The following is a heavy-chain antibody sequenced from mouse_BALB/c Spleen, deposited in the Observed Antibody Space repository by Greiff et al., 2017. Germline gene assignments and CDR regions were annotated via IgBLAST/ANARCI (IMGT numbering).Heavy chain of an antibody. J-gene: IGHJ1*01. Sequence: QVQLKESGAELVRPGSSVKISCKASGYAFSSYWMNWVKQRPGQGLEWIGQIYPGDGDTNYNGKFKGKATLTADKSSSTAYMQLSSLTSEDYAVYFCARWDYYYCSSSRFDVWGAGTTVTVSS. CDR2: IYPGDGDT. CDR3: ARWDYYYCSSSRFDV. D-gene: IGHD1-1*01. V-gene: IGHV1-80*01. CDR1: GYAFSSYW.